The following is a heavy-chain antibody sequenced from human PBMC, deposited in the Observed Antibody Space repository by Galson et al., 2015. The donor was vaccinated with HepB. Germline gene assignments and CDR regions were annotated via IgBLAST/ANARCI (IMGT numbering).Heavy chain of an antibody. D-gene: IGHD3-22*01. V-gene: IGHV3-30-3*01. CDR2: ISYDGSNK. Sequence: SLRLSCAASGFTFSSYAMHWVRQAPGKGLEWVAVISYDGSNKYYADSVKGRFTISRDNSKNTLYLQMNSLRAEDTAVYYCARGGPRVVVVISDYWGQGTLVTVSS. CDR3: ARGGPRVVVVISDY. CDR1: GFTFSSYA. J-gene: IGHJ4*02.